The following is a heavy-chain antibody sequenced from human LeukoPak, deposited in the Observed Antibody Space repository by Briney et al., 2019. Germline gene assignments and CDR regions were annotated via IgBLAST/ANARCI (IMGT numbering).Heavy chain of an antibody. Sequence: PSETLSLTCTVSGGSISSSSYYWGWIRQPPGKGLEWIGSIYYSGSTYYNPSLKSRVTISVDTSKNQFSLKLSSVTAADTAVYYCARGRVVRTIFGVARGNWFDPWGQGTLVTVSS. CDR2: IYYSGST. J-gene: IGHJ5*02. V-gene: IGHV4-39*01. CDR1: GGSISSSSYY. D-gene: IGHD3-3*01. CDR3: ARGRVVRTIFGVARGNWFDP.